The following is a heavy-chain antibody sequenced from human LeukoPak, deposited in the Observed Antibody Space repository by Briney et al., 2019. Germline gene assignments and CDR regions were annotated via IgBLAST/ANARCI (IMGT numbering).Heavy chain of an antibody. CDR2: IRYDGSNK. CDR1: GFTFSSYG. J-gene: IGHJ4*02. D-gene: IGHD3-22*01. CDR3: AKDPQGYYYDSSGYSHY. Sequence: GGSLRLSCAASGFTFSSYGMHWVRQAPGKGLEWVAFIRYDGSNKYYADSVKGRFTISRDNSKNTLYLQMNSLRAEDTAVYYCAKDPQGYYYDSSGYSHYWGQGTLVTVSS. V-gene: IGHV3-30*02.